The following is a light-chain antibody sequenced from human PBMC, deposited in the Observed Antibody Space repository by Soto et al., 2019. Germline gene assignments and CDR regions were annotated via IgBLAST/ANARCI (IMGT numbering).Light chain of an antibody. CDR3: SSYTSSSPLYV. Sequence: QSVLTQPASVSGSPGQSITISCTGTNSDIGFYNYVSWYQQHPGEAPKLIIYEVAKRPSGVSSRFFGSKSGNTASLTISGLQAEDEADYHCSSYTSSSPLYVFGTGTKVTVL. V-gene: IGLV2-14*01. J-gene: IGLJ1*01. CDR2: EVA. CDR1: NSDIGFYNY.